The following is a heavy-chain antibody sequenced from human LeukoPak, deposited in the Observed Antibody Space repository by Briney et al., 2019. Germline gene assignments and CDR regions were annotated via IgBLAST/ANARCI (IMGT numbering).Heavy chain of an antibody. Sequence: WIRQPPGKGLEWMGIIYPGDSDTRYSPSFQGQVTISADKSISTAYLQWSSLKASDTAMYYCARRWSLSGSYFDYWGQGTLVTVSS. D-gene: IGHD1-26*01. CDR2: IYPGDSDT. J-gene: IGHJ4*02. V-gene: IGHV5-51*01. CDR3: ARRWSLSGSYFDY.